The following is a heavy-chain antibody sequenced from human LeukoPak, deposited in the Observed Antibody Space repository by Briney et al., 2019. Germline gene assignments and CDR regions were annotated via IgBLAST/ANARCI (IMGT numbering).Heavy chain of an antibody. D-gene: IGHD2-2*01. CDR1: GFTFSSYA. V-gene: IGHV3-30-3*01. CDR2: ISYDGSNK. Sequence: GGSLRLSCAASGFTFSSYAMHWVRQAPGKGLEWVAVISYDGSNKYYADSVKGRFTISRDNSKNTLYLQMNSLRAEDTAVYYCASYCSSTGCYGGFDYWGQGTLVTVSS. J-gene: IGHJ4*02. CDR3: ASYCSSTGCYGGFDY.